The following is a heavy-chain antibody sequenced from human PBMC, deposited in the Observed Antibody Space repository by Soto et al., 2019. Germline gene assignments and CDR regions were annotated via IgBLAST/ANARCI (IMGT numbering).Heavy chain of an antibody. CDR2: IWYDGSNK. V-gene: IGHV3-33*01. CDR3: ARSLNDILTGLDY. CDR1: GFTFSSYG. Sequence: QVQLVESGGGVVQPGRSLRLSCAASGFTFSSYGMHWVRQAPGKGLEWVAVIWYDGSNKYYADSVKGRFTISRNNSKNPLYLQMNSLRAEDTAVYYCARSLNDILTGLDYWGQGTLVTVSS. D-gene: IGHD3-9*01. J-gene: IGHJ4*02.